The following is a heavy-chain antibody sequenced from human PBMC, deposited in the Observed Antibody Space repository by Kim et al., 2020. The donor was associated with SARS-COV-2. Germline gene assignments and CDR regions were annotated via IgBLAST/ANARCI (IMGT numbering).Heavy chain of an antibody. CDR1: GFTFSSYG. D-gene: IGHD1-26*01. J-gene: IGHJ6*02. CDR3: AKDSGDSGSYSYYYYGMDV. Sequence: GGSLRLSCAASGFTFSSYGMHWVRQAPGKGLEWVAVISYDGSNKYYADSVKGRFTISRDNSKNTLYLQMNSLRAEDTAVHYCAKDSGDSGSYSYYYYGMDVWGQGTTVTVSS. V-gene: IGHV3-30*18. CDR2: ISYDGSNK.